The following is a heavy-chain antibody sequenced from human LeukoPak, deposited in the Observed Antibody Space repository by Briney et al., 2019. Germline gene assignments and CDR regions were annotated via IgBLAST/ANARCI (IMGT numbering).Heavy chain of an antibody. J-gene: IGHJ3*01. CDR3: ARALEF. Sequence: GGSLRLSCAVSGFTFSSYWMHWVRQAPGKGLMWVSRINSDGSSTNYADSVKGRFTISRDNAKNTLYLQMNSLRDEDTAVYYCARALEFWGQGTMVTVSS. CDR2: INSDGSST. V-gene: IGHV3-74*01. CDR1: GFTFSSYW.